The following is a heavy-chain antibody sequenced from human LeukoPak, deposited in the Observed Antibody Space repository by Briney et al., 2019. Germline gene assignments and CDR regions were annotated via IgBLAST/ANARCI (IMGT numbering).Heavy chain of an antibody. J-gene: IGHJ3*02. D-gene: IGHD3-22*01. Sequence: QPGGSLRLSCAASGFTFSSYAMSWVRQAPGKGLEWVAVISYDGSNKYYADSVKGRFTISRDNSKNTLYLQMNSLRAEDTAVYYCARADDYYDSRADAFDIWGQGTMVTVSS. CDR2: ISYDGSNK. V-gene: IGHV3-30-3*01. CDR1: GFTFSSYA. CDR3: ARADDYYDSRADAFDI.